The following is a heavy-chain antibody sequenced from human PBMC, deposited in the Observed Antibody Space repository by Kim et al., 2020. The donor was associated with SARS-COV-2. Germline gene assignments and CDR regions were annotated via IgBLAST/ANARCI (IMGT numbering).Heavy chain of an antibody. CDR1: GFTFGDYA. CDR3: TRDFHPNYYDSSGYYSLFSYNGMDA. D-gene: IGHD3-22*01. Sequence: GGSLRLSCTASGFTFGDYAMSWVRQAPGKGLEWVGFIRSKAYGGKTEYAASVKGRFTISRDDSKSIAYLQMNSLKTEDTAVYYCTRDFHPNYYDSSGYYSLFSYNGMDAGGQGTTVTAS. V-gene: IGHV3-49*04. CDR2: IRSKAYGGKT. J-gene: IGHJ6*02.